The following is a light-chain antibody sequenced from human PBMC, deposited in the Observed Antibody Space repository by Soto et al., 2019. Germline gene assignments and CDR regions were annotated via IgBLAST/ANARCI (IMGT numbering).Light chain of an antibody. J-gene: IGLJ3*02. CDR3: SSHAGSNNLV. CDR2: EVT. V-gene: IGLV2-14*01. CDR1: SSDVGDYNY. Sequence: QSVLTQPASVSGSPGQSITISCTGTSSDVGDYNYVSWYQHRPGKAPKLMIYEVTNRPSGVSNRFSGSKSGSTASLTVSGLQAEDEADYYCSSHAGSNNLVFGGGTKLTVL.